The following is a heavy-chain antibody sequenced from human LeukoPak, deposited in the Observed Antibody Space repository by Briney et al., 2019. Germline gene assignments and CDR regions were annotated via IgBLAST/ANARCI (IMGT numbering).Heavy chain of an antibody. D-gene: IGHD6-6*01. V-gene: IGHV3-30*02. J-gene: IGHJ4*02. CDR3: AKALYIAARARQVDY. CDR2: IRYDGSNK. Sequence: GGSLRLSCAASGFTFSSYGMHWVRQAPGKGLEWVAFIRYDGSNKYYADSVKGRFTISRDNSKNTLYLQMNSLRAEDTAVYYCAKALYIAARARQVDYWGQGTLVTVSS. CDR1: GFTFSSYG.